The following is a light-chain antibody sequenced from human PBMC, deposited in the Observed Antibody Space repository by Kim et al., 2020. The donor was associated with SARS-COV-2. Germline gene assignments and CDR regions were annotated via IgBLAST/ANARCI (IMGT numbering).Light chain of an antibody. CDR3: LQHRTYPIT. V-gene: IGKV1-17*01. J-gene: IGKJ5*01. Sequence: ASVGDRVTITCRASQDIGNDLGWYQQNPGRDPKRLIYGASNLQSGGPSRFSGSGAEREFTLTINSRQHEDFATYFCLQHRTYPITFGQGTRLEIK. CDR2: GAS. CDR1: QDIGND.